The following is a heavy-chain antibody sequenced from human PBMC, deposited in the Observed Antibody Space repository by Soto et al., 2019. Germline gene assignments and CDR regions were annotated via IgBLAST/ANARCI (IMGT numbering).Heavy chain of an antibody. CDR2: VYYSGIT. V-gene: IGHV4-59*11. CDR1: GVSTSNHY. D-gene: IGHD6-19*01. Sequence: QVQLQESGPGLVKPSETLSLTCSVSGVSTSNHYWTWIRKPPGQGPEWIGCVYYSGITNYNASLNNRVTLSVDTSKNQVSLKLTSVTAADTAVYYCARGGGSPDHDHDFDYWGQGILVTVSS. CDR3: ARGGGSPDHDHDFDY. J-gene: IGHJ4*02.